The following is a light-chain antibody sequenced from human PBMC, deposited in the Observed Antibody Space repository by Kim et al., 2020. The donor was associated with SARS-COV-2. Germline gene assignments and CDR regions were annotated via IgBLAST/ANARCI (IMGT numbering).Light chain of an antibody. Sequence: ALGQTVRITCQGDSLRSYYASWYQQKPGQAPVLVFYGKNNRPSGIPDRFSGSYSGNRASLTITAAQAEDEADYYCNSRESSANHWMFGGGTQLTVL. CDR3: NSRESSANHWM. V-gene: IGLV3-19*01. CDR2: GKN. J-gene: IGLJ3*02. CDR1: SLRSYY.